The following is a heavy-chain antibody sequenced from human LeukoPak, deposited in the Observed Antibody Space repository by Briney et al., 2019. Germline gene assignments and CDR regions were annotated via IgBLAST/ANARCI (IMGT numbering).Heavy chain of an antibody. CDR2: IKQDGSEI. CDR1: GFTFSNYW. D-gene: IGHD1/OR15-1a*01. Sequence: GGSLRLSCAASGFTFSNYWMNWVRQAPGKGLEWVANIKQDGSEIQYVDSVKGRFTVSRDNAKNSLYLQMNSLRAEDTAAFYCARENRPNAFDIWGLGTMVTVSS. CDR3: ARENRPNAFDI. J-gene: IGHJ3*02. V-gene: IGHV3-7*01.